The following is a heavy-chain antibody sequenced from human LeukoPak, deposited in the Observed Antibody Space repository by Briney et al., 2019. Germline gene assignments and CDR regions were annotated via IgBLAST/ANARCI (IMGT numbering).Heavy chain of an antibody. V-gene: IGHV3-64*01. D-gene: IGHD3-22*01. CDR3: AKAYYDSSAEGGLRAFDI. CDR2: ISMNVGST. Sequence: GGSLRLSCAASGFTLSSYAMPWVRQAPGKGREYCSAISMNVGSTAYANPVKGRFTISRDNSKNTLYLQMGSLGAEDMAVYYCAKAYYDSSAEGGLRAFDIWGQGTMVTVSS. CDR1: GFTLSSYA. J-gene: IGHJ3*02.